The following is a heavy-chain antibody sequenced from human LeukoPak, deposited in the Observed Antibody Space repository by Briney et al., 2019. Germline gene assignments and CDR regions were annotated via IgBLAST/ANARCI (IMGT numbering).Heavy chain of an antibody. Sequence: SETLSLTCTVSGGSISSGDYYWSWIRQPPGKGLEWIGYIYYSGSTYYNPSLKSRVTISVDTSKNQFSLKLSSVTAADTAVYYCAREATSGLLYYFDYWGQGTLVTVSS. CDR3: AREATSGLLYYFDY. CDR1: GGSISSGDYY. V-gene: IGHV4-30-4*01. CDR2: IYYSGST. D-gene: IGHD5-12*01. J-gene: IGHJ4*02.